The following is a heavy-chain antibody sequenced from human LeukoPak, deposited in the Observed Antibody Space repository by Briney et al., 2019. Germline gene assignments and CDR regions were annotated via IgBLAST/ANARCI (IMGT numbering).Heavy chain of an antibody. J-gene: IGHJ4*02. CDR2: ISYDGSNK. V-gene: IGHV3-30*18. CDR3: AKATYSSSWYHLDY. CDR1: GFTFSSYS. D-gene: IGHD6-13*01. Sequence: GGSLRLSCAASGFTFSSYSMNWVRQAPGKGLEWVAVISYDGSNKYYADSVKGRFTISRDNSKNTLYLQMNSLRAEDTAVYYCAKATYSSSWYHLDYWGQGTLVTVSS.